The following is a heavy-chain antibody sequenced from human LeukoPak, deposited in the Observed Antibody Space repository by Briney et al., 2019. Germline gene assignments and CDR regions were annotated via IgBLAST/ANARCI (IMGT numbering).Heavy chain of an antibody. Sequence: GASLKISCKGSGYSFTSYWIGWVRQMPGKGLERMGIIYPGDSDTRYSPSFQGQVTISADKSISTAYLQWSSLKASDTAMYYCATSRAHLRYFDWLYQPLDYWGQGTLVTVSS. CDR2: IYPGDSDT. D-gene: IGHD3-9*01. J-gene: IGHJ4*02. CDR3: ATSRAHLRYFDWLYQPLDY. V-gene: IGHV5-51*01. CDR1: GYSFTSYW.